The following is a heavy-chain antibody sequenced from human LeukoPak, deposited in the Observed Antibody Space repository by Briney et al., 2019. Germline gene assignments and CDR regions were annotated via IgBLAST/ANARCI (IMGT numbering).Heavy chain of an antibody. CDR3: TSESWGGRTFSDY. D-gene: IGHD7-27*01. Sequence: PGGSLRLSCAASGFTFSNAWISWVRHAPAKGLEWVGRMKSKTDGGTTDYAAPVKGRFTISRDDSKNTLYLQRNSLITEDAAVEYWTSESWGGRTFSDYWGQRTVVTVSS. CDR2: MKSKTDGGTT. J-gene: IGHJ4*02. CDR1: GFTFSNAW. V-gene: IGHV3-15*01.